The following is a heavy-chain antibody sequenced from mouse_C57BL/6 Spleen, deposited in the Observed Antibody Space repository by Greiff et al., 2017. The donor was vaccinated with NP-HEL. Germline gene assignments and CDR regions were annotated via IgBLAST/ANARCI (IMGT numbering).Heavy chain of an antibody. D-gene: IGHD1-1*01. Sequence: QVQLKESGPGLVQPSQSLSITCTVSGFSLTSYGVHWVRQSPGKGLEWLGVIWSGGSTDYNAAFISRLSISKDNSKSQVFFKMNSLQADDTAIYYCASDASSYLDYWGQGTTLTVSS. V-gene: IGHV2-2*01. CDR1: GFSLTSYG. J-gene: IGHJ2*01. CDR3: ASDASSYLDY. CDR2: IWSGGST.